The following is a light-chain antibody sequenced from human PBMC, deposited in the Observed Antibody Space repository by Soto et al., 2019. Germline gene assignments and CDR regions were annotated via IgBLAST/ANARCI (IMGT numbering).Light chain of an antibody. J-gene: IGLJ1*01. V-gene: IGLV3-21*02. CDR3: QVWDHTTEHYV. Sequence: SYELTQPPSVSVAPGQTARITCGGNNIGTKSVHWYQQKPGQAPALVVYDDSARPSGIPERFSGSNSGNTATLTINRVEAGDEADYYCQVWDHTTEHYVXGPGTKVTVL. CDR2: DDS. CDR1: NIGTKS.